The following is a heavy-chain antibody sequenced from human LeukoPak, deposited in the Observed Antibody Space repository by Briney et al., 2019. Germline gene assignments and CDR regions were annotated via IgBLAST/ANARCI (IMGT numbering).Heavy chain of an antibody. CDR3: ARDYYDSSGYYFFDP. V-gene: IGHV4-34*01. CDR2: INHSGST. J-gene: IGHJ5*02. D-gene: IGHD3-22*01. CDR1: GGPFSGYY. Sequence: PSETLSLTCAVYGGPFSGYYWSWIRQPPGKGLEWIGEINHSGSTNYNPSLKSRVTISVDTSKNQFSLKLSSVTAADTAVYYCARDYYDSSGYYFFDPWGQGTLVTVSS.